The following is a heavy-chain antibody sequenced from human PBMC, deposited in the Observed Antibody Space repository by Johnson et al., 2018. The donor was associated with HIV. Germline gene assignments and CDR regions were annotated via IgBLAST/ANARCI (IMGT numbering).Heavy chain of an antibody. CDR3: ARSGPNWAFDI. J-gene: IGHJ3*02. CDR1: GFAFSRYW. CDR2: ISSDGTDT. V-gene: IGHV3-74*02. Sequence: VQLVESGGGVVQPGGSLILSCAASGFAFSRYWMHWVRQAPGKGLVWVSRISSDGTDTYYADSVKGRFTISRDNARNTMFVQMKSLRAEDTAVYYCARSGPNWAFDIWGQGTMVTVSS. D-gene: IGHD1-1*01.